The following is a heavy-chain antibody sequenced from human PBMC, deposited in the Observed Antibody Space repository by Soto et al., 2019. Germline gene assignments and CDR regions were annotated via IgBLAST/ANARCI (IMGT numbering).Heavy chain of an antibody. V-gene: IGHV4-34*01. CDR3: ARYGAGTL. CDR2: INHSGST. D-gene: IGHD3-10*01. Sequence: QVQLQQWGAGLLKPSETLSLTCAVYGGSFSGYYWSWIRQTPGKGLEWIGEINHSGSTNYNPSLKSRVTVTVDTSKNQFSLKLSSVTAADTAVYYCARYGAGTLWGQGTLVTVSS. CDR1: GGSFSGYY. J-gene: IGHJ4*02.